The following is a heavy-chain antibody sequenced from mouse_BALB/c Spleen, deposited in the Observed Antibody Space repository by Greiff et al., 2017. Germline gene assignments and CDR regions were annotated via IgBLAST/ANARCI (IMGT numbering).Heavy chain of an antibody. J-gene: IGHJ4*01. V-gene: IGHV1-54*01. D-gene: IGHD2-4*01. Sequence: QVQLQQSGAELVRPGTSVKVSCKASGYAFTNYLIEWVKQRPGQGLEWIGVINPGSGGTNYNEKFKGKATLTADKSSSTAYMQLSSLTSDDSAVYFCARWTMTTGAMDYWGQGTSVTVSS. CDR1: GYAFTNYL. CDR2: INPGSGGT. CDR3: ARWTMTTGAMDY.